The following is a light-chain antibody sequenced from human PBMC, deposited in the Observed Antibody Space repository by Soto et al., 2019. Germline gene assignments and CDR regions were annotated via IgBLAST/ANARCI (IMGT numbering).Light chain of an antibody. Sequence: QPVLTQSSSASASLGSSVKLTCTLSSGHSSYIIAWHQQQPGKALRYLMKLEGSGSYNKGSGVPDRFSGSSSGADRYLTISNLQSEDEADYYCETWDSNTVVFGGGTKLTVL. CDR2: LEGSGSY. CDR3: ETWDSNTVV. J-gene: IGLJ2*01. V-gene: IGLV4-60*03. CDR1: SGHSSYI.